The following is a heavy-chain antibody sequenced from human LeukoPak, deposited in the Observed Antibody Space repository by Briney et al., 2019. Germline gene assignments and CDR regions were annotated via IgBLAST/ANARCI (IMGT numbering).Heavy chain of an antibody. CDR1: GFTFSSYA. J-gene: IGHJ6*03. CDR2: ISSNGGST. CDR3: ARDGGYYDFWSGYYEYYYYMDV. V-gene: IGHV3-64*01. Sequence: GGSLRLSCAASGFTFSSYAMHWVRQAPGKGLEYVSAISSNGGSTYYANSVKGRFTISRDNSKNTLYLQMGSLRAEDMAVYYCARDGGYYDFWSGYYEYYYYMDVWGKGTTVTVSS. D-gene: IGHD3-3*01.